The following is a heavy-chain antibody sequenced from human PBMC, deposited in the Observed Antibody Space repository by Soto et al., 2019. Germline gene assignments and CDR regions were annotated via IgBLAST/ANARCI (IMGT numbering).Heavy chain of an antibody. D-gene: IGHD4-17*01. CDR3: ARAAYGEYWFDP. Sequence: EVQLVESGGGVVPPGGSLRLSCAASRFTFSAYWMHWVRQAPGKGLMWVSRINGDGRTTSYADSVKGRFTISRENAKNTLYLQMTSLRAEDTAVYYCARAAYGEYWFDPWGQGTLVTVSS. V-gene: IGHV3-74*01. J-gene: IGHJ5*02. CDR2: INGDGRTT. CDR1: RFTFSAYW.